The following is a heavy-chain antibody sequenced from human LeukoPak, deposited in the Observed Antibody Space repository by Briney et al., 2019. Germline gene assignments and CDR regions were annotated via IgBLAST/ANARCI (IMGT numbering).Heavy chain of an antibody. J-gene: IGHJ5*02. CDR2: INPNSGGT. Sequence: ASVKVSCKASGYTFTGYYMHWVRQAPGQGLEWMGWINPNSGGTNYAQKFQERVTITRDMSTSTAYMELSSLRSEDTAVYYCAAHNYYDILTGYRPWGQGTLVTVSS. D-gene: IGHD3-9*01. CDR3: AAHNYYDILTGYRP. V-gene: IGHV1-2*02. CDR1: GYTFTGYY.